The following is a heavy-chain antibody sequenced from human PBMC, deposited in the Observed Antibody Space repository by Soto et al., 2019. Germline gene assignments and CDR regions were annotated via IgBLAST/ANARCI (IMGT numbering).Heavy chain of an antibody. V-gene: IGHV5-10-1*01. CDR2: IDPSDSYT. J-gene: IGHJ6*02. D-gene: IGHD3-10*01. CDR1: GYSFTSYW. CDR3: ASPMVRGVITHYYGMDV. Sequence: PGESLKISCKGSGYSFTSYWISWVRQMPGKGLEWMGRIDPSDSYTNYSPSFQGHVTISADKSISTAYLQWSSLKASDTAMYYCASPMVRGVITHYYGMDVWGQGTTVTVSS.